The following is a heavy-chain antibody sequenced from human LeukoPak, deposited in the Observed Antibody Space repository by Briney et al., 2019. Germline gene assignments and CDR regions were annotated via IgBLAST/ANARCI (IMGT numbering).Heavy chain of an antibody. D-gene: IGHD3-22*01. CDR3: ARGYYDSSDFEYFQH. CDR1: GYSFTGYY. J-gene: IGHJ1*01. Sequence: GASVKVSCKASGYSFTGYYIHWVRQAPGQGLEWMAWINPNSGDTNFAQKFQGRVTMTRDTSISTVYVELSRLRSDDTAVFFCARGYYDSSDFEYFQHWGQGTLVTVSS. V-gene: IGHV1-2*02. CDR2: INPNSGDT.